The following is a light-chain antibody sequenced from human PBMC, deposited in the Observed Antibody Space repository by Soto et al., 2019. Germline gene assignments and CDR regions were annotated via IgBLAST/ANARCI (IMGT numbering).Light chain of an antibody. Sequence: QSVLTQPPSASGTPGQRVTISCSGSSSNIGSHTVTWYQQVPGTAPKLLIFSHNQRPSGVPDRFSGSKSGSTASLTVSGLQAEDEAEYYCSSYAVTNIFVFGTGTKLTVL. V-gene: IGLV1-44*01. CDR3: SSYAVTNIFV. CDR2: SHN. J-gene: IGLJ1*01. CDR1: SSNIGSHT.